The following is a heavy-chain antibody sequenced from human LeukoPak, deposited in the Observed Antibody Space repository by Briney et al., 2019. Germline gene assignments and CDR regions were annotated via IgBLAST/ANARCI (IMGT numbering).Heavy chain of an antibody. J-gene: IGHJ4*02. D-gene: IGHD6-13*01. CDR1: GGFITSSSYY. Sequence: SETLSLTCTVSGGFITSSSYYWGWIRQPPGKGLEWIGSIYYSGSTYYNPSLKSRVTISVDTSKNQFSLKLSSVTVADTPVYYCARHVVAADVDYWGQGTLVTVSS. CDR2: IYYSGST. CDR3: ARHVVAADVDY. V-gene: IGHV4-39*01.